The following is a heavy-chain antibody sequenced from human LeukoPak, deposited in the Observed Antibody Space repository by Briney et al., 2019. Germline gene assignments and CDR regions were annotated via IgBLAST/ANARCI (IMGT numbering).Heavy chain of an antibody. J-gene: IGHJ3*02. CDR2: ISAYNGNT. D-gene: IGHD2-2*01. CDR1: GYTFTSYG. CDR3: ARGGVVVPAAMGAFDI. V-gene: IGHV1-18*01. Sequence: ASVKVSCKASGYTFTSYGISWVRQAPGQGLEWMGWISAYNGNTNYAQKLQGRVTMTTDTSTSTAYMELRSLRSDDTAVYYCARGGVVVPAAMGAFDIWGQGTMVTVSS.